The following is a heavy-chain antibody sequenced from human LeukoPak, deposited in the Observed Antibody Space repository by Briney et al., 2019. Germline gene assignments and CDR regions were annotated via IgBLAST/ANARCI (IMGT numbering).Heavy chain of an antibody. V-gene: IGHV4-61*08. Sequence: SETLSLTCTVSGGSISSGGHSWSWIRQPPGKGLEWIGYIYYSGSTNYNPSLKSRVTISVDTSKNQFSLKLSSVTAADTAVYYCASIGSGYWGQGTLVTVSS. J-gene: IGHJ4*02. D-gene: IGHD5/OR15-5a*01. CDR3: ASIGSGY. CDR2: IYYSGST. CDR1: GGSISSGGHS.